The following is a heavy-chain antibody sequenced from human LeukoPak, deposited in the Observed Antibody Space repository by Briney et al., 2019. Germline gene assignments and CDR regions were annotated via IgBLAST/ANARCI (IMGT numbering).Heavy chain of an antibody. V-gene: IGHV3-23*01. CDR3: ATPLIAAAGAAWADY. Sequence: GGSLRLSCAASGFTFSSYAMSWVRQAPGKGLEWVSAIGGSGGSTYYAESVKGRFTISRDNSKNTLYLQMNSLRAEDTAVYYCATPLIAAAGAAWADYWGQGTLVTVSS. CDR2: IGGSGGST. CDR1: GFTFSSYA. D-gene: IGHD6-13*01. J-gene: IGHJ4*02.